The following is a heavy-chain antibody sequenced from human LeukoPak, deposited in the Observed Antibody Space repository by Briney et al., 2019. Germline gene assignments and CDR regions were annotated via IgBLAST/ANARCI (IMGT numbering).Heavy chain of an antibody. CDR3: ARLDSGYDLTDYYGMDV. V-gene: IGHV4-59*08. Sequence: SETLSLTCTVSGGSISSYYWSWIRQPPGKGLEWIGYIYYSGSTNYNPSLKSRVTISVDTSKNQFSLKLSSVTAADTAVYYCARLDSGYDLTDYYGMDVWGQRTTVTVSS. CDR1: GGSISSYY. D-gene: IGHD5-12*01. J-gene: IGHJ6*02. CDR2: IYYSGST.